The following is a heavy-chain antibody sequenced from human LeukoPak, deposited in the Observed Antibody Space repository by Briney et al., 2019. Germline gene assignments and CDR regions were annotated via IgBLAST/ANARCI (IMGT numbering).Heavy chain of an antibody. J-gene: IGHJ4*02. CDR3: ARGRRVYSSSWYYFDY. CDR1: GGSFSGYY. CDR2: INHSGST. V-gene: IGHV4-34*01. Sequence: SETLSLTCAVYGGSFSGYYWSWIRQPPGKGLEWIGEINHSGSTNYNPPLKSRVTISVDTSKNQFSLKLSSVTAADTAVYYCARGRRVYSSSWYYFDYWGQGTLVTVSS. D-gene: IGHD6-13*01.